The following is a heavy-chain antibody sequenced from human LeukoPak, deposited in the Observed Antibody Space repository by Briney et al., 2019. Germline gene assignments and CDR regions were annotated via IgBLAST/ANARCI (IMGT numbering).Heavy chain of an antibody. D-gene: IGHD2-15*01. V-gene: IGHV3-15*01. CDR1: GSTLSNAW. CDR2: IKSKTDGGTT. J-gene: IGHJ4*02. CDR3: TTLPYCSGGSCYPEGDY. Sequence: GGSLRLSCAASGSTLSNAWMSWVRQAPGKGLEWVGRIKSKTDGGTTDYAAPVKGRFTISRDDSKNTLYLQMNSLKTEDTAVYYCTTLPYCSGGSCYPEGDYWGQGTLVTVSS.